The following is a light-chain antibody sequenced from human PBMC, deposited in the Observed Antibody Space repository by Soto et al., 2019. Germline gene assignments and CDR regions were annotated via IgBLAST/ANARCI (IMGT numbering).Light chain of an antibody. CDR1: SGHSSYA. CDR3: QTWGTGTVV. CDR2: VNTDGSH. J-gene: IGLJ2*01. V-gene: IGLV4-69*01. Sequence: QPVLTQSPSASASLGASVKLTCTLSSGHSSYAIAWHQQQPEKGPRYLMKVNTDGSHIKGDGIPDRFSGSSSGGERYLTISSLLSEDEADYYCQTWGTGTVVFGGGTKLTVL.